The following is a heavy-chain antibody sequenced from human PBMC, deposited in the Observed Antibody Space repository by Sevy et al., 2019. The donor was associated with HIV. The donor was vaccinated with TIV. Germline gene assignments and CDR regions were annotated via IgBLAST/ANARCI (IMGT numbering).Heavy chain of an antibody. Sequence: GGSLRLSCAASGFTFSGYGMHWVRQAPGKGLEWVAVISYDGSNKYYADSVKGRFTISRDNSKNTLYLQMNSLRAEDTAGYYCAKSVTVGATKRVDYWGQGTLVTVSS. D-gene: IGHD1-26*01. CDR3: AKSVTVGATKRVDY. CDR2: ISYDGSNK. CDR1: GFTFSGYG. J-gene: IGHJ4*02. V-gene: IGHV3-30*18.